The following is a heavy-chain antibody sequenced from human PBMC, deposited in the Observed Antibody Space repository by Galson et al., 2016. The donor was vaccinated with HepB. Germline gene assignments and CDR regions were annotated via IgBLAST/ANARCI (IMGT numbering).Heavy chain of an antibody. Sequence: SVKVSCKASGGTFSSYAFSWVRQAPGQGLEWMGGIIPIFGTANYAQKFQGRVTITADESTSTAFMELSSLRSEDTAVYYCARQSRGYCSGGTCSYFDYWGQGTLVTVSS. J-gene: IGHJ4*02. D-gene: IGHD2-15*01. CDR2: IIPIFGTA. CDR1: GGTFSSYA. CDR3: ARQSRGYCSGGTCSYFDY. V-gene: IGHV1-69*13.